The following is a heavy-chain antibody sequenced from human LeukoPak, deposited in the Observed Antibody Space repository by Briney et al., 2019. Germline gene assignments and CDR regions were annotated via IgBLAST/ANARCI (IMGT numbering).Heavy chain of an antibody. CDR1: GFTFSSYG. CDR3: ARELGDYVWGSYRYPDY. CDR2: IKQDGSEK. J-gene: IGHJ4*02. Sequence: GGSLRLSCAASGFTFSSYGMPWVRQAPGKGLEWVANIKQDGSEKYYVDSVKGRFTISRDNAKNSLYLQMNSLRAEDTAVYYCARELGDYVWGSYRYPDYWGQGTLVTVSS. V-gene: IGHV3-7*01. D-gene: IGHD3-16*02.